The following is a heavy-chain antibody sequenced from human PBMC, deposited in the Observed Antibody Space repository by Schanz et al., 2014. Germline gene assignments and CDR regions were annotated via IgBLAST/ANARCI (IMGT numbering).Heavy chain of an antibody. CDR3: ARPRFDYGEVDY. Sequence: EVQLVESGGGLVKRGGSLRLSCAASGFTISSYAMHWVRQAPGKGLEWVSSISSSGSYIHYADSVKGRFTISRDRFQNTLYLRMSSLRAEDTAVYYCARPRFDYGEVDYWGQGTLVTVSS. CDR2: ISSSGSYI. D-gene: IGHD4-17*01. J-gene: IGHJ4*02. V-gene: IGHV3-21*01. CDR1: GFTISSYA.